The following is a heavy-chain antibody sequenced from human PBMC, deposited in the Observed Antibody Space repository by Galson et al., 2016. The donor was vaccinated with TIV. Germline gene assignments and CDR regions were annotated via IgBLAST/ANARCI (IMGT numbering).Heavy chain of an antibody. CDR3: ARDRGGTGDFGK. J-gene: IGHJ4*02. V-gene: IGHV1-3*01. CDR1: GYIFTGYV. Sequence: SVKVSCKASGYIFTGYVIHWVRQAPGQRLEWMGWINPDDADARYSQTLQGRFTIVRDTSASTVYMELHSLRSEDTAVYYCARDRGGTGDFGKWGQGTLVTVSS. CDR2: INPDDADA. D-gene: IGHD7-27*01.